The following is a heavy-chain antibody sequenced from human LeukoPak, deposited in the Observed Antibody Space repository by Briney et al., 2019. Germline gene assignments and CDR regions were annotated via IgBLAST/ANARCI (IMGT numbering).Heavy chain of an antibody. CDR1: GGSISSYY. V-gene: IGHV4-59*01. J-gene: IGHJ4*02. CDR2: IYYSGST. Sequence: PSETLSLTCTVSGGSISSYYWSWIRQPPGKGLEWIGYIYYSGSTNYNPSLKSRVTISVDTSKNQFSLKLSSVTAADTAVYYCARGLLHDFSFGPFDYWGQGILVTVSS. D-gene: IGHD3-3*01. CDR3: ARGLLHDFSFGPFDY.